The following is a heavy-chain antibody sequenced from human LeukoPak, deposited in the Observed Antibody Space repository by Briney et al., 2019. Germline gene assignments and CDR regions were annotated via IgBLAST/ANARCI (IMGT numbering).Heavy chain of an antibody. CDR3: ARHISSGSYSRWFDP. CDR2: IYYSGST. Sequence: SETLSLTCTVSGGSISSSSGYWAWIRQPPGKGLEWIGSIYYSGSTYYNSSLKSRGTVSVDTSKNQFSLKLSSVTAADTAVYYCARHISSGSYSRWFDPWGQGTLVTVSS. D-gene: IGHD1-26*01. V-gene: IGHV4-39*01. CDR1: GGSISSSSGY. J-gene: IGHJ5*02.